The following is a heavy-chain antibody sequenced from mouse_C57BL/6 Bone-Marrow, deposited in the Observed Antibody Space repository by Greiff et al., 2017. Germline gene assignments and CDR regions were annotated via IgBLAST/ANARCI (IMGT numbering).Heavy chain of an antibody. CDR2: IDPSDSYT. CDR3: AREDGYYSAWFAY. CDR1: GYTFTSHW. V-gene: IGHV1-50*01. J-gene: IGHJ3*01. Sequence: VQLQQPGAELVKPGASVKLSCKASGYTFTSHWMQWVKQRPGQGLEWIGEIDPSDSYTNYNQKFKGKATLTVDTSSSTAYMQLSSLTSEDSAVYYCAREDGYYSAWFAYWGQGTLVTVSA. D-gene: IGHD2-3*01.